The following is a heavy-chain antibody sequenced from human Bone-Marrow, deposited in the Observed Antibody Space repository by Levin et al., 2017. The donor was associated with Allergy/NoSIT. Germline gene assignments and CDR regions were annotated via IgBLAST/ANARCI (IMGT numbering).Heavy chain of an antibody. Sequence: GESLKISCAASGFTFSSYGMQWVRQAPGKGLEWVAVIWSDGSEKYHGDSVKGRFTISRDNSKNTLYLQMNNLRAEDTALYYCARGILGWELLSNYWGQGTLVTVSS. D-gene: IGHD1-26*01. CDR1: GFTFSSYG. CDR3: ARGILGWELLSNY. CDR2: IWSDGSEK. J-gene: IGHJ4*02. V-gene: IGHV3-33*01.